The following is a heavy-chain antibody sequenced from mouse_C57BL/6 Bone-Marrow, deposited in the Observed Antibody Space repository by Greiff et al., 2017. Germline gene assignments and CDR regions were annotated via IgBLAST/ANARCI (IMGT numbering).Heavy chain of an antibody. CDR1: GYEFSSSW. CDR3: ARRLRRRTRCFDV. CDR2: IYPGDGDT. D-gene: IGHD2-4*01. V-gene: IGHV1-82*01. J-gene: IGHJ1*03. Sequence: QVQLQQSGPELVKPGASVKISCKASGYEFSSSWMNWVKQRPGKGLEWVGRIYPGDGDTNYNGKFKGKATLTADKSSSTAYMQLSSLTSEDSAVSVCARRLRRRTRCFDVWGTGTTVTVSS.